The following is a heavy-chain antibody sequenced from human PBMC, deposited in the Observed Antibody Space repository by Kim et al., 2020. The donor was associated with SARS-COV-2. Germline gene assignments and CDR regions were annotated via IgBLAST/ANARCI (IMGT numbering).Heavy chain of an antibody. Sequence: ASVKVSCKASGDTITSFDINWVRQATGQGLEWMGWMNPKSGNTGYARKFQGRVTMTRTTSIGTAYMELSSLTYEDTAVYYCARGPDYSSYKNGYYYYAMD. V-gene: IGHV1-8*01. J-gene: IGHJ6*01. CDR3: ARGPDYSSYKNGYYYYAMD. D-gene: IGHD4-4*01. CDR2: MNPKSGNT. CDR1: GDTITSFD.